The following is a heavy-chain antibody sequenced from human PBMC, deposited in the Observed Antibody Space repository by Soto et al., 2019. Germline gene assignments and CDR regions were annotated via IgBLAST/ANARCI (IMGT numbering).Heavy chain of an antibody. D-gene: IGHD6-6*01. J-gene: IGHJ6*02. CDR2: IRSKAYGGTT. CDR3: ARGTRQCGMDV. CDR1: GFTLGHYA. Sequence: PGGALRPPCSGSGFTLGHYAKSRGRPAPGKGLEGVGCIRSKAYGGTTEWAASGRGRFSFERDDTKRIAHLQMNSLKAEDTGVYWCARGTRQCGMDVWGQGTTVTVSS. V-gene: IGHV3-49*04.